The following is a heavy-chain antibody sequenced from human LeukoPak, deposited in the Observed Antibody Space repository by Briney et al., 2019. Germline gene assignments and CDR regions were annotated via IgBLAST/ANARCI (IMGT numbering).Heavy chain of an antibody. CDR3: ARDDCSGGSCYFDY. CDR1: GFTFSSYA. J-gene: IGHJ4*02. CDR2: VSYDGSNK. V-gene: IGHV3-30-3*01. Sequence: GGSLRLSCAASGFTFSSYAMHWVRQAPGKGLGWVAVVSYDGSNKYYADSVKGRFTISRDNSKNTLYLQMNSLRAEDTAVYYCARDDCSGGSCYFDYWGQGTLVTVSS. D-gene: IGHD2-15*01.